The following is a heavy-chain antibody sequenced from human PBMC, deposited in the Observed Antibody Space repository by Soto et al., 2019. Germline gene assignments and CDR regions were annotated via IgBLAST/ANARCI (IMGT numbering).Heavy chain of an antibody. CDR3: TRGRNSGDGYNGGGY. D-gene: IGHD1-1*01. CDR2: MNPNSGRT. CDR1: GYTFTSFY. Sequence: VASVKVSCKASGYTFTSFYINWVRQATGQGLEWMGWMNPNSGRTGYAQKFQGRVTMTRDTSISTAYMELSSLRYEDTAVYYCTRGRNSGDGYNGGGYWGQGTLVTVSS. V-gene: IGHV1-8*01. J-gene: IGHJ4*02.